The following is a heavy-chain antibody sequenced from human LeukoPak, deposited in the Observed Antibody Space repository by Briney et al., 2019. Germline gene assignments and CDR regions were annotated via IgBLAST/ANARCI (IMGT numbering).Heavy chain of an antibody. J-gene: IGHJ4*02. D-gene: IGHD2-15*01. CDR3: ARVGVVVVAATQYYFDY. Sequence: SETLSLTCAVYGGSFSGYYWSWIRQPPGKGLEWIGYIYYSGSTNYNPSLKSRVTISVDTSKNQFSLKLSSVTAADTAVYYCARVGVVVVAATQYYFDYWGQGTLVTVSS. CDR1: GGSFSGYY. CDR2: IYYSGST. V-gene: IGHV4-59*08.